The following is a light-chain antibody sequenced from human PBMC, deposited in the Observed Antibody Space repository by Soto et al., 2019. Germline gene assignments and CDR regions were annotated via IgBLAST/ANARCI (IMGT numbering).Light chain of an antibody. J-gene: IGLJ3*02. V-gene: IGLV1-44*01. CDR1: SCNIGSNT. CDR2: SNN. Sequence: QSVLPQPPSASGTPGQRVTISCPGSSCNIGSNTVNWYQQLPGTAPKLLIHSNNQRPSGVPDRFSGSKSGTSASLAISGLQSEDEADYYCAAWDDSLNGVVFGGGTKVTVL. CDR3: AAWDDSLNGVV.